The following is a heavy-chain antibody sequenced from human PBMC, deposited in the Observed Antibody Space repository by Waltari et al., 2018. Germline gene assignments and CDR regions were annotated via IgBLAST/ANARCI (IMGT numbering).Heavy chain of an antibody. CDR1: GGTFSSYA. J-gene: IGHJ6*03. Sequence: QVQLVQSGAEVKKPGSSVKVSCKASGGTFSSYASSWVRQAPGPGLEWMGGIIPICGTANYAQKVQGRVTITTDESTSTAYMELSSLRSEDTAVYYCARDHWVAAAPRVYYYYYMDVWGKGTTVTVSS. CDR3: ARDHWVAAAPRVYYYYYMDV. D-gene: IGHD2-15*01. CDR2: IIPICGTA. V-gene: IGHV1-69*05.